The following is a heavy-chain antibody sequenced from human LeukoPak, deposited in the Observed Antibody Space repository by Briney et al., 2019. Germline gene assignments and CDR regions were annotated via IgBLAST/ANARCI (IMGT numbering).Heavy chain of an antibody. Sequence: ASVKVSCKASGYTFTTYDITWVRQATGQGLEWMGWMNPNSGDTAYAQKFQGRVAMTRDTSIGTAYMELSSLRSEDTAVYYCAREKEYYYDSSGYYPFDYWGQGTLVTVSS. V-gene: IGHV1-8*01. CDR1: GYTFTTYD. D-gene: IGHD3-22*01. J-gene: IGHJ4*02. CDR2: MNPNSGDT. CDR3: AREKEYYYDSSGYYPFDY.